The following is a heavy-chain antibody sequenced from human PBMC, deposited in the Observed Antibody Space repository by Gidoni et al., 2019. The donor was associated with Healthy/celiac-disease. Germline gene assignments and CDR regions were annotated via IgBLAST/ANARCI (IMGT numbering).Heavy chain of an antibody. J-gene: IGHJ5*02. Sequence: QVQLVESGGGVVQPGRSLRLSCAASGFTFSSYGMPWVRQAPGKGLEWVAVIWYDGSNKYYADSVKGRFTISRDNSKNTLYLQMNSLRAEDTAVYYCARGIVVVPAAIGLNWFDPWGQGTLVTVSS. CDR1: GFTFSSYG. D-gene: IGHD2-2*01. CDR2: IWYDGSNK. CDR3: ARGIVVVPAAIGLNWFDP. V-gene: IGHV3-33*01.